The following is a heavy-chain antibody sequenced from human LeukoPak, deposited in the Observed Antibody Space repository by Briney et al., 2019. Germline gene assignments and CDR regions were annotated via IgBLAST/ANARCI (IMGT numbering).Heavy chain of an antibody. D-gene: IGHD2-2*01. Sequence: GGSLRLSCAASGFTFSNACMSWVRQAPGKGLKWVGRIKSKTDGGTTDYAAPVKGRFTISRGDSKNTLYLQMNSLKTEDTAVYYCTAFSAVPAAEDWGQGTLVTVSS. V-gene: IGHV3-15*01. J-gene: IGHJ4*02. CDR1: GFTFSNAC. CDR3: TAFSAVPAAED. CDR2: IKSKTDGGTT.